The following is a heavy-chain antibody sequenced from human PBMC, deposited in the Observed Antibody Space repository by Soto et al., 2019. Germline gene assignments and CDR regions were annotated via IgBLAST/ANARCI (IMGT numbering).Heavy chain of an antibody. J-gene: IGHJ6*02. CDR1: GFTFSSYW. D-gene: IGHD2-21*02. CDR3: ARSPSVVVTAIRYYGMDV. V-gene: IGHV3-74*01. Sequence: GGSLRLSCAASGFTFSSYWMHWVRQAPWKGLVWVSRINSDGSSTSYADSVKGRFTISRDNAKNTLYLQMNSLRAEDTAVYYCARSPSVVVTAIRYYGMDVWGQGTTVTVS. CDR2: INSDGSST.